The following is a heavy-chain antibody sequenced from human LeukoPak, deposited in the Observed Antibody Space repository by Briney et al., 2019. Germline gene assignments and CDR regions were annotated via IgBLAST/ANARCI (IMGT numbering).Heavy chain of an antibody. CDR1: GFPFSSYR. D-gene: IGHD3-10*01. Sequence: GGSLGLSLEAFGFPFSSYRMNWVRQAPGKGLGGVSFISSRGSYIYYGDSVKGRFTISRDSAKNSLYLQMNSLGAAEKDVYYSARERGKRITIVRGVITTFFDYWGRGTLVTVSS. J-gene: IGHJ4*02. CDR3: ARERGKRITIVRGVITTFFDY. CDR2: ISSRGSYI. V-gene: IGHV3-21*01.